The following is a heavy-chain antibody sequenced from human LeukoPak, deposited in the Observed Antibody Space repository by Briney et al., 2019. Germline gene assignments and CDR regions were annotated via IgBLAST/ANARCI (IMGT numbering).Heavy chain of an antibody. CDR3: ARVPAAILGSYYYYMDV. V-gene: IGHV3-30*14. CDR1: GFTFSRYS. J-gene: IGHJ6*03. Sequence: GGSLRLSCAASGFTFSRYSMHWVRQAPGKGLEWVAAISYDENNKYFADSVKGRFNISRDNSKNTLYLQMNSLRAEDTAVYYCARVPAAILGSYYYYMDVWGKGTTVTISS. D-gene: IGHD2-2*01. CDR2: ISYDENNK.